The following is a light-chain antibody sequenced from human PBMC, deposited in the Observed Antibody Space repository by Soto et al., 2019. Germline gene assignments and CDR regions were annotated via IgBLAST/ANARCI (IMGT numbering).Light chain of an antibody. CDR2: EVN. J-gene: IGLJ2*01. Sequence: QSVLTQPPSASGSSGQSVTISCTGTSSDVGSYNYVSWYQQHPDKAPKLMIYEVNKRPSGVPDRFSGSKSGNTASLTVSGLQAEDEADYYCTSYAGYNNPVVFGGGTKLTVL. CDR1: SSDVGSYNY. CDR3: TSYAGYNNPVV. V-gene: IGLV2-8*01.